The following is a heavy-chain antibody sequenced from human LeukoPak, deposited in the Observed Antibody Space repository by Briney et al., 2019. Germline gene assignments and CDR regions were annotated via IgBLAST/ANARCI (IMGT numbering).Heavy chain of an antibody. D-gene: IGHD4-17*01. CDR3: GRGYGDRPPLDH. J-gene: IGHJ4*02. V-gene: IGHV3-21*01. CDR2: ISSDGSRR. Sequence: GGSLRLSCAASGFTFSVNCMSWVRQAPGKGLEWLSTISSDGSRRSCSDSVKGRFTISRDDATASVYLQVNSLSAEDTAVYYWGRGYGDRPPLDHWGQGTLVSVSS. CDR1: GFTFSVNC.